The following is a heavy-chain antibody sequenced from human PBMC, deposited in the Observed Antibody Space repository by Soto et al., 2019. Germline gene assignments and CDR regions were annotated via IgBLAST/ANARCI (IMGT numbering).Heavy chain of an antibody. CDR2: RDPSDSET. Sequence: DSLEICCAGSGYSFISYLIRLVRELPGKVVWWMGTRDPSDSETHYSPSFQGHVTISADKSINTAYLQWSSLQASDTAIYYCARRDHFYISSGYSYRFDYWGQGTLVTVSS. CDR1: GYSFISYL. D-gene: IGHD3-22*01. CDR3: ARRDHFYISSGYSYRFDY. J-gene: IGHJ4*02. V-gene: IGHV5-10-1*01.